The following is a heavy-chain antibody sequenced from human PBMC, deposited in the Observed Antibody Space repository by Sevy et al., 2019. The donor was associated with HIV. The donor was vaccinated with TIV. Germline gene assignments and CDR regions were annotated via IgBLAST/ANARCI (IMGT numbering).Heavy chain of an antibody. D-gene: IGHD3-9*01. CDR2: ISSRSTYI. J-gene: IGHJ5*02. V-gene: IGHV3-21*01. CDR1: GFTFSSNT. Sequence: LGGSLRVSCAASGFTFSSNTMNWLRQAPGKGLEWVSSISSRSTYIFYADSVKGRFTISRDNSKKSLFLQMNSLRVEDTAVYYCARGDKDGWFDPWGQGTPVTVSS. CDR3: ARGDKDGWFDP.